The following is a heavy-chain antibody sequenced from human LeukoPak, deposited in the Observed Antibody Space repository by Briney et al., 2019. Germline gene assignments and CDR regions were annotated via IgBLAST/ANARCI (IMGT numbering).Heavy chain of an antibody. CDR3: ANEEVPNDY. J-gene: IGHJ4*02. CDR2: IGISGDIT. CDR1: GFTFSSHA. D-gene: IGHD4/OR15-4a*01. V-gene: IGHV3-23*01. Sequence: GGSLRLSCAVSGFTFSSHAMTWVRQAPGKGLEWVSGIGISGDITYYADSVQGRFIIFRDNSKNTVYLQMNSLRVEDTAVYYCANEEVPNDYWGQGTLVTVSS.